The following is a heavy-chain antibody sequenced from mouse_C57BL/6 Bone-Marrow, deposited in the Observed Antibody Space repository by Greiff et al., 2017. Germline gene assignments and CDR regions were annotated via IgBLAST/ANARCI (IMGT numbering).Heavy chain of an antibody. CDR3: ARHITTAYAMDY. Sequence: DVMLVESGGGLVQPGGSLKLSCAASGFTFSDYYMYWVRQTPEKRLEWVAYISNGGGSTYYPDTVKGRFTISRDNAKNTLYLQMSRLKSEDTAMYYCARHITTAYAMDYWGQGTSVTVSS. D-gene: IGHD1-1*01. CDR1: GFTFSDYY. CDR2: ISNGGGST. V-gene: IGHV5-12*01. J-gene: IGHJ4*01.